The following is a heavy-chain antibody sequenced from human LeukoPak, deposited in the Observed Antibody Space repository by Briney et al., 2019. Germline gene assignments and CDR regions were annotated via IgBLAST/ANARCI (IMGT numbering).Heavy chain of an antibody. V-gene: IGHV1-2*02. Sequence: GASVKVSCKASGYTFTGYYMHWVRQAPGQGLEWMGWINPNSGGTNYAQKFQGRVTMTRDTSISTAYMELSRLRSDDTAVYYCARDRYSGYGLADWFDPWGQGTLVTVSS. D-gene: IGHD5-12*01. J-gene: IGHJ5*02. CDR2: INPNSGGT. CDR3: ARDRYSGYGLADWFDP. CDR1: GYTFTGYY.